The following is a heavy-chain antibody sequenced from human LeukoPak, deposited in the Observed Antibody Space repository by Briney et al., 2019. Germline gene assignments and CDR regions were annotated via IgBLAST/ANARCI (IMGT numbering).Heavy chain of an antibody. V-gene: IGHV3-74*01. Sequence: GGSLRLSCAASGFTFSRYWMHWVRQPPGKGLVWVSRINSEGSSTSYADSVKGRFTISRDNAKNTLYLQMNSLRAEDTAVYYCARELGVGVIGDAFDIWGQGTVVTVSS. CDR3: ARELGVGVIGDAFDI. D-gene: IGHD3-22*01. CDR2: INSEGSST. J-gene: IGHJ3*02. CDR1: GFTFSRYW.